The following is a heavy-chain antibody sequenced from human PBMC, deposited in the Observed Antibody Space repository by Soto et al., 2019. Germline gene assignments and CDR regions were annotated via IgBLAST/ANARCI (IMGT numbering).Heavy chain of an antibody. Sequence: GGSLRLYCPASGFTFGDYAMSWFRQAPGKGLEWVGFIRSKAYGGTTEYAASVKGRFTISRDDSKSIAYLQMNSLKTEDTAVYYCTRDEGYQLLPFDYWGQGTLATVSS. CDR2: IRSKAYGGTT. D-gene: IGHD2-2*01. CDR3: TRDEGYQLLPFDY. J-gene: IGHJ4*02. V-gene: IGHV3-49*03. CDR1: GFTFGDYA.